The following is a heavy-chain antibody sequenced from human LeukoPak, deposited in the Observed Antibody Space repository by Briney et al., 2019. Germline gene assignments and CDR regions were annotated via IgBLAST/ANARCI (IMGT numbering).Heavy chain of an antibody. D-gene: IGHD6-13*01. V-gene: IGHV3-23*01. CDR2: ISGTGGST. J-gene: IGHJ4*02. CDR1: GFTLSSYA. CDR3: ARGAAVDY. Sequence: PGGSLRLSCAVSGFTLSSYAMSWVRQAPGKGLEWVSAISGTGGSTYYADSVKGRFTVSRDLSKNTLYLQMNSLRAEDTAVYYCARGAAVDYWGQGALVTVSS.